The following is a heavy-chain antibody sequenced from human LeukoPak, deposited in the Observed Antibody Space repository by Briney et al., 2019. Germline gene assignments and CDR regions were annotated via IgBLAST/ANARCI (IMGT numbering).Heavy chain of an antibody. Sequence: SGGSLRLSCAASGFTFSSYEMNWVRQAPGKGLEWVSSISSSSSYIYYADSVKGRFTISRDNAKNSLYLQMNSLRAEDTAVYYCARDWVVVVPAIVPYFDYWGQGTLVTVSS. J-gene: IGHJ4*02. V-gene: IGHV3-21*01. CDR2: ISSSSSYI. CDR3: ARDWVVVVPAIVPYFDY. CDR1: GFTFSSYE. D-gene: IGHD2-2*01.